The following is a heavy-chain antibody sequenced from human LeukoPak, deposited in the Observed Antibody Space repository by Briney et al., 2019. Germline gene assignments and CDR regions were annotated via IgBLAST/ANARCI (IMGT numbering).Heavy chain of an antibody. CDR1: GYSFIANY. Sequence: ASVKVSCKTSGYSFIANYIHWVRQAPGQGLEWMGWINPNSGATNYAQKFQGRVIVTRDKSITTAYMDLSGLTSDDTAVYYCARGRDYYDNSAVDSWGQGTLVTVSS. CDR2: INPNSGAT. J-gene: IGHJ4*02. CDR3: ARGRDYYDNSAVDS. V-gene: IGHV1-2*02. D-gene: IGHD3-22*01.